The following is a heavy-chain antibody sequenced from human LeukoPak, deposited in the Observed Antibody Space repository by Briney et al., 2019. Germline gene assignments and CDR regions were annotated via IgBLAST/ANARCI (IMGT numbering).Heavy chain of an antibody. CDR1: GFTFSSFG. Sequence: SGGSLRLSCAASGFTFSSFGMSWVRQAPGKGLEWVSAITGTGHITYYADSVKGRFTISRDNSKNTLYLQMNSLRAEDTAVYYCAKDRSYYGSGSYNYWGQGTLVTVSS. V-gene: IGHV3-23*01. J-gene: IGHJ4*02. D-gene: IGHD3-10*01. CDR3: AKDRSYYGSGSYNY. CDR2: ITGTGHIT.